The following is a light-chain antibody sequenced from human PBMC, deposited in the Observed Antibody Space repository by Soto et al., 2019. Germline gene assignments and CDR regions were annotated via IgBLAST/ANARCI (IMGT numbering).Light chain of an antibody. J-gene: IGLJ3*02. CDR1: SSDVGGYNY. CDR2: EVS. CDR3: SSNTSSSTHWV. V-gene: IGLV2-14*01. Sequence: QSALTQPASVSGSPGQSITISCTGTSSDVGGYNYDSWYQQHPGKAPKFMIYEVSNRPSGVSNRFSGSKSGNTASLTISGLQAEDDADYFCSSNTSSSTHWVFGGGTKLTVL.